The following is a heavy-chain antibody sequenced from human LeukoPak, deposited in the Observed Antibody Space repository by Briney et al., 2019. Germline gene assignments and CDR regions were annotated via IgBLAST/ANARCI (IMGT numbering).Heavy chain of an antibody. J-gene: IGHJ4*02. Sequence: PGGSLRLSCAVSGFTFSSYEMNWVRQAPGKGLEWVSYISSSGSTIYYADSVKGRFTISGDNAKNSLYLQMNSLRAEDTAVYYCARGSMATIYWGQGTLVTVSS. CDR3: ARGSMATIY. D-gene: IGHD5-24*01. CDR1: GFTFSSYE. CDR2: ISSSGSTI. V-gene: IGHV3-48*03.